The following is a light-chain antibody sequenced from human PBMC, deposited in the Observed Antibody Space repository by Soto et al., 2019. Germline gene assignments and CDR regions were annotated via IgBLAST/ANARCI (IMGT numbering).Light chain of an antibody. CDR2: GAS. CDR3: QQYNNWPPWT. CDR1: QSVSSN. J-gene: IGKJ1*01. V-gene: IGKV3-15*01. Sequence: EIVMTQSPATLSVSPGERATLSCRASQSVSSNLAWYQQKPGQAPRLLIYGASTRATGIPARFSGSGSGTEFTLTISRLQSEDFAVYFWQQYNNWPPWTFGQGTKVEIK.